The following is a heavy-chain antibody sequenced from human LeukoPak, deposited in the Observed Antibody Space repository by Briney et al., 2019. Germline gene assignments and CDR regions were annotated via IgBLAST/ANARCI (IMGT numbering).Heavy chain of an antibody. J-gene: IGHJ4*02. Sequence: SETLSLTCTVSGDSISSGTHYWGWIRQPPGRGLEWLATIYSTGTTFYNSSLKSRGTISVDTSKNEFSLKLTSMTAADTAVYYCARQRGSGTWAFDCWGQGTLVTVPS. D-gene: IGHD3-10*01. CDR2: IYSTGTT. CDR1: GDSISSGTHY. V-gene: IGHV4-39*01. CDR3: ARQRGSGTWAFDC.